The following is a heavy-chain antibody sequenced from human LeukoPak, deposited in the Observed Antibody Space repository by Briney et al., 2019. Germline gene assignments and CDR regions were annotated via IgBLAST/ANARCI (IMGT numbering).Heavy chain of an antibody. CDR1: GGSISSYY. D-gene: IGHD2-15*01. V-gene: IGHV4-59*12. CDR2: IYHSGST. J-gene: IGHJ3*02. Sequence: SETLSLTCTVSGGSISSYYWTWIRQPPGKGPEWIRHIYHSGSTNYNPSLKSRVTISVDTSKNQFSLKLSSVTAADTAVYYCARDPLLSCSGGYCYYDAFDIWGQGTMVTVSS. CDR3: ARDPLLSCSGGYCYYDAFDI.